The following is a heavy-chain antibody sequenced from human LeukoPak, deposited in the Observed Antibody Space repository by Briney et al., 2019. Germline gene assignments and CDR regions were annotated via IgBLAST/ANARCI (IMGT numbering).Heavy chain of an antibody. CDR3: ASYFYSYGNDAFDV. Sequence: PSQTLSLTCTVSGGSISSGGYYWSWIRQHPGKGLEWIGYIYYSGSTYYNPSLKSRVTISVDTSKNQFSLKLSSVTAADTAVYYWASYFYSYGNDAFDVWGQGTMVTVSS. CDR1: GGSISSGGYY. V-gene: IGHV4-31*03. CDR2: IYYSGST. J-gene: IGHJ3*01. D-gene: IGHD5-18*01.